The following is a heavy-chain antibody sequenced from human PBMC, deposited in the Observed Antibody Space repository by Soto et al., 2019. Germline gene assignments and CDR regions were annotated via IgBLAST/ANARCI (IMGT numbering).Heavy chain of an antibody. V-gene: IGHV3-23*01. Sequence: EVQLLESGGGLVQPGGSLRLSCAASGFTFSSYAMSWVRQAPGKGLEWVSAISGSGGSTYYADSVKGRFTISRDNSKNTLYLQMNSLRAEDTAVYDCVMQHWNYAIYDAFDFWGQGTMVTVSS. CDR1: GFTFSSYA. J-gene: IGHJ3*01. D-gene: IGHD1-7*01. CDR2: ISGSGGST. CDR3: VMQHWNYAIYDAFDF.